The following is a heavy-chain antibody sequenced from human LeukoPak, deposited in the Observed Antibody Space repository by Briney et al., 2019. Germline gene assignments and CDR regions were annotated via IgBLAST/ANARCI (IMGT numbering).Heavy chain of an antibody. D-gene: IGHD3-3*01. V-gene: IGHV3-53*01. CDR3: ARDFATVRDY. J-gene: IGHJ4*02. CDR2: IYSGGST. CDR1: GFTFSSYA. Sequence: GGSLRLSCAASGFTFSSYAMSWVRQAPGKGLEWVSVIYSGGSTYYADSVKGRFTISRDNSKNTLYLQMNSLRAEDTAVYYCARDFATVRDYWGQGTLVTVSS.